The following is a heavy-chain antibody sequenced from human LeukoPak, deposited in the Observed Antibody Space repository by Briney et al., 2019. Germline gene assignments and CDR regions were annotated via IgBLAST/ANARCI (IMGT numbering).Heavy chain of an antibody. D-gene: IGHD7-27*01. CDR3: VRALMGTSDH. CDR1: GFTFSRYG. V-gene: IGHV3-74*01. Sequence: GGSLRLSCAASGFTFSRYGMHWVRQAPGKGLVWVSRISSDGTYTSYADSVKGRFTISRDNAKNTLYLQMNSLRAEDTAVYYCVRALMGTSDHWGQGSLVTVSS. CDR2: ISSDGTYT. J-gene: IGHJ4*02.